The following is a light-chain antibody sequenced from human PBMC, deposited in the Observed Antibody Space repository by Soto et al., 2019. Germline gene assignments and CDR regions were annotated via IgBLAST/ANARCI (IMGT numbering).Light chain of an antibody. CDR2: EVS. CDR3: SSYAGTTSYV. CDR1: SSDIGGYNY. V-gene: IGLV2-8*01. Sequence: QSVLTQPPSASGSPGQSVTISCTGTSSDIGGYNYVSWCQQHPGKAPELMIYEVSKRPSGVPDRFSGSKSGNTAPLTVSGLQAEDEADYYCSSYAGTTSYVFGTGTKVTVL. J-gene: IGLJ1*01.